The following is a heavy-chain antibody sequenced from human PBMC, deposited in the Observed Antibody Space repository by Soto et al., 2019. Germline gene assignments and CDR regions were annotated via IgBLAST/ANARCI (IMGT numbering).Heavy chain of an antibody. Sequence: PGGSLRLSCAASGFTFSSYSMNWVRQAPGKGLEWVSYISSSSSTIYYADSVKGRFTISRDNAKNSLYLQMNSLRDEDTAVYYCARDDRITMVRGVTTYYFDYWGQGTLVTVSS. V-gene: IGHV3-48*02. CDR3: ARDDRITMVRGVTTYYFDY. J-gene: IGHJ4*02. D-gene: IGHD3-10*01. CDR1: GFTFSSYS. CDR2: ISSSSSTI.